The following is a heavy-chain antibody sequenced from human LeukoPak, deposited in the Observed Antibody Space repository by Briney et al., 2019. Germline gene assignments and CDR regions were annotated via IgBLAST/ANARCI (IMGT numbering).Heavy chain of an antibody. CDR2: IIPIFGTA. Sequence: GSSVKVSCKASGGTFSSYAISWVRQAPGQGLEWMGGIIPIFGTANYAQKFQGRITITADESTSTAYMELSSLRSEDTAVYYCARDLVLGDGYNYDCWGQGTLVTVSS. J-gene: IGHJ4*02. V-gene: IGHV1-69*01. CDR3: ARDLVLGDGYNYDC. D-gene: IGHD5-24*01. CDR1: GGTFSSYA.